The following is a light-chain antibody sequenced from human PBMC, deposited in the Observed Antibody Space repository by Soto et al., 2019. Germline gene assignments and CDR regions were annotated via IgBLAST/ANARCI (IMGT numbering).Light chain of an antibody. V-gene: IGKV1-5*03. CDR1: QSISSW. CDR3: QQYNSYSRT. J-gene: IGKJ1*01. Sequence: DNPMTQSPSTLSASVGDRVTIPCRASQSISSWLAWYQQKPGKAPKLLIYKASSLESGVPSRFSGSGSGTEFTLTISSLQPDDFATYYCQQYNSYSRTFGQGTKVDIK. CDR2: KAS.